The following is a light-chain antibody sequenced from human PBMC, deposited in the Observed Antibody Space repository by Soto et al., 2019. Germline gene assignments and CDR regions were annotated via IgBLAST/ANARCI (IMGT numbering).Light chain of an antibody. Sequence: DIQMTQSPSTLSASVGDRVTITCRASQSISSWLAWYQQKPGKAPKLLIYKASSLESGVPSRFSGSGSGTEITLTISSLQPDDFATYYCQQYNSYSSGTFGQGTKVDIK. J-gene: IGKJ1*01. V-gene: IGKV1-5*03. CDR3: QQYNSYSSGT. CDR2: KAS. CDR1: QSISSW.